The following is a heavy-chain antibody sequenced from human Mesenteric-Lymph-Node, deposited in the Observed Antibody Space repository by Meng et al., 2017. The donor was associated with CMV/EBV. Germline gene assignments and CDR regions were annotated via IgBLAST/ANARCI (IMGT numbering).Heavy chain of an antibody. CDR3: ARDTSYSSGPFDY. CDR2: ISYDGRNK. V-gene: IGHV3-30*04. J-gene: IGHJ4*01. CDR1: GFTFSSYA. Sequence: GESLKISCAVSGFTFSSYAMHWVRQVPGKGLEWVTIISYDGRNKYYADSVKGRFTISRDNARNTLYLQLNSLRTEDTALYYCARDTSYSSGPFDYWGHGTLVTVSS. D-gene: IGHD3-22*01.